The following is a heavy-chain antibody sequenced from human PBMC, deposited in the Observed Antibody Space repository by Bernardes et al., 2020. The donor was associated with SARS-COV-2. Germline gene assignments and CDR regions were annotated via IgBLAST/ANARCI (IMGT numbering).Heavy chain of an antibody. Sequence: ASVKVSCKASGYTFTDYYIHWVRQAPGQGLEGMGRNNPNSGGTNSAQKFQGRVTMTRDTSITTAYMELNRLTSDDTAIYYCARSYNSIFSAFEIFSAFETWGQGTMVTVSS. V-gene: IGHV1-2*06. CDR3: ARSYNSIFSAFEIFSAFET. J-gene: IGHJ3*02. CDR2: NNPNSGGT. CDR1: GYTFTDYY. D-gene: IGHD3-3*02.